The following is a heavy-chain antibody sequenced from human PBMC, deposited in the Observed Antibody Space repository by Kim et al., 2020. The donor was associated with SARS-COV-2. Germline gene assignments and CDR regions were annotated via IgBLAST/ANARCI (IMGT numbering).Heavy chain of an antibody. D-gene: IGHD6-13*01. V-gene: IGHV4-59*08. Sequence: SKPSLKSRVTISVDTSKNQFSLKLSSLTAADTAVYYCARLKRRIAAADYWGQGTLVTVSS. CDR3: ARLKRRIAAADY. J-gene: IGHJ4*02.